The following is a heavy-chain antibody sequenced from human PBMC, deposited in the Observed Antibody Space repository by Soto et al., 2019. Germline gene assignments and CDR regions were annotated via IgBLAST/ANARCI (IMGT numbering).Heavy chain of an antibody. Sequence: QVQLVQSGAEVKKPGASVKVSCKASGYTFTSYDITWVRQATGQGLEWMGWMNPNSGNTGYAHKFQVRVNMTRTTSISTAYMALSILRSVDTAVYYCARCFIAAAADYRMHVWAQGPTVTVSS. CDR2: MNPNSGNT. CDR3: ARCFIAAAADYRMHV. J-gene: IGHJ6*02. D-gene: IGHD6-13*01. CDR1: GYTFTSYD. V-gene: IGHV1-8*01.